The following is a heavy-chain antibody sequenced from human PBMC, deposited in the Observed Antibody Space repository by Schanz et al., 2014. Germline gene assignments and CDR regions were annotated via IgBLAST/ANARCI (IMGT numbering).Heavy chain of an antibody. D-gene: IGHD2-2*02. J-gene: IGHJ4*02. CDR3: ARDRSPYTVFDY. Sequence: VQLVESGGGVVQPGGSLRLSCAASGFSFSSFGMNWVRQAPGKGLEWVSYISSSSSYTNYADSVKGRFTISRDNAKNSLYLQMYSLRTEDTAVYYCARDRSPYTVFDYWGQGTLVTVSS. CDR2: ISSSSSYT. V-gene: IGHV3-21*05. CDR1: GFSFSSFG.